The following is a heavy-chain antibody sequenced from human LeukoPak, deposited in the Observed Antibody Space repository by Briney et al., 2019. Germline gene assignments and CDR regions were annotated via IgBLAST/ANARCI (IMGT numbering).Heavy chain of an antibody. CDR1: GYTFTSYN. CDR2: INPSGGGT. J-gene: IGHJ4*02. D-gene: IGHD5-24*01. CDR3: AREMATITGFDY. Sequence: GASVKVSCKASGYTFTSYNMYWVRQAPGQGLEWMGMINPSGGGTTYAQKFQGRVTMTRDTSTSTLYMEVSSLRSEDTAVYWCAREMATITGFDYWGQGTLVTVSS. V-gene: IGHV1-46*03.